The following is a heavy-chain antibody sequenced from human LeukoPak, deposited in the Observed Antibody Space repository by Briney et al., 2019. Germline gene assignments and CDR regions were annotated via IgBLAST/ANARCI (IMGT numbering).Heavy chain of an antibody. V-gene: IGHV3-30*04. J-gene: IGHJ4*02. CDR1: GFTFSSCG. CDR3: AKDHSGSGRAFEY. Sequence: GGSLRLSCATSGFTFSSCGIHWVRQAPGKGLEWVALVSSDGRNNYYADSVKGRFTISRDNSKDTLYLQMNTLRPEDTAVYYCAKDHSGSGRAFEYWGQGTLVAVSS. CDR2: VSSDGRNN. D-gene: IGHD2-15*01.